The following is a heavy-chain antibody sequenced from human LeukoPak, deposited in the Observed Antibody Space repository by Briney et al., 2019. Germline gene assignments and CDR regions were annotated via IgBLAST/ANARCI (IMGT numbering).Heavy chain of an antibody. D-gene: IGHD6-19*01. CDR3: AKLPQWLASRPQGPFDY. CDR1: GFTFTSYG. CDR2: ISGSGGST. Sequence: GGSLRLSCAASGFTFTSYGMSWVRQAPGKGLEWVSAISGSGGSTYYADSVKGRFTISRDNSKNTLYLQMNSLRAEDTAVYYCAKLPQWLASRPQGPFDYWGQGTLVTVSS. J-gene: IGHJ4*02. V-gene: IGHV3-23*01.